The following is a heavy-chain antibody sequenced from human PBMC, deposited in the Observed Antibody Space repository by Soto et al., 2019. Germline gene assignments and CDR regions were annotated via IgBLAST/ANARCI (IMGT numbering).Heavy chain of an antibody. CDR1: GYTFTSYA. D-gene: IGHD6-6*01. J-gene: IGHJ4*02. V-gene: IGHV1-3*01. Sequence: ASVKVSCKASGYTFTSYAMHWVRQAPGQRLEWMGWINAGNGNTKYSQKFQGRVTITRDTSASTAYMELSRLRSDDTAVYYCARAGTKYSSSSGVDYWGQGTLVTVSS. CDR3: ARAGTKYSSSSGVDY. CDR2: INAGNGNT.